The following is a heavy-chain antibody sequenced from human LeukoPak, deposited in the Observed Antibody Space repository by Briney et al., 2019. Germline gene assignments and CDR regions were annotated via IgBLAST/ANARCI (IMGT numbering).Heavy chain of an antibody. Sequence: ASVKVSCKASGYTFTIYAMHWVRQAPGQRLEWMGWINAGNGNTKYSQKFQGRVTITRDTSASTPYMELSSLRSEDTAVYYCARRSYRGVITVYYYYYMDVWGKGTPVTVSS. CDR3: ARRSYRGVITVYYYYYMDV. D-gene: IGHD3-16*02. V-gene: IGHV1-3*01. CDR1: GYTFTIYA. J-gene: IGHJ6*03. CDR2: INAGNGNT.